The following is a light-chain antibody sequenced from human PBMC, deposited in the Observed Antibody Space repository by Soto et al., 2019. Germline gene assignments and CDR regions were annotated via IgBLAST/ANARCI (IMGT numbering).Light chain of an antibody. CDR1: QSVSSNY. Sequence: EIVLTQSPGTLYLSPGERATLSCRASQSVSSNYLAWYQQKRGQAPRLLIYAASARATGIPDRFSGSGSGTDFTLTISRLEPEDFAVYFCQQYGSSPPKYTFGQGTKLEIK. CDR3: QQYGSSPPKYT. J-gene: IGKJ2*01. V-gene: IGKV3-20*01. CDR2: AAS.